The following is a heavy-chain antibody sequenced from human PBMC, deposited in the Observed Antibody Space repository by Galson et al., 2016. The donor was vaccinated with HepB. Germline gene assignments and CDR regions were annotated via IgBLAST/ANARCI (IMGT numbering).Heavy chain of an antibody. J-gene: IGHJ4*02. CDR3: SRERPDIAGAAVDY. D-gene: IGHD6-19*01. CDR1: GITFSISG. V-gene: IGHV3-33*01. Sequence: SLRLSCAASGITFSISGMHWVRQAPGKGLEWVALIWYDGNSKYYADSVKGRFTISRDNAKNALYLQMNSLRAEDTAVYYCSRERPDIAGAAVDYWGQGTLVTVSS. CDR2: IWYDGNSK.